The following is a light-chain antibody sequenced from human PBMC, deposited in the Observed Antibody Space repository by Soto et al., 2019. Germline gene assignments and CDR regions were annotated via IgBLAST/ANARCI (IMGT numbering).Light chain of an antibody. CDR2: GAS. CDR3: QQYGSSPLIT. Sequence: EIVLTQSPGTLSLSPGERATISCRASQSVSSSYLTWYQQKPGQAPRLLIYGASSRATGIPGRFSGSGSGTDFTLTISSLEPEDFAVYYCQQYGSSPLITFGQGTRLEIK. V-gene: IGKV3-20*01. J-gene: IGKJ5*01. CDR1: QSVSSSY.